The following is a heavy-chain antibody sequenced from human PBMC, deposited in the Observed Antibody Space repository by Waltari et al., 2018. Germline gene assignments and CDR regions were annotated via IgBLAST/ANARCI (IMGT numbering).Heavy chain of an antibody. J-gene: IGHJ3*02. CDR1: GDSVSSNGVA. Sequence: QVQLQQSGPGLVNPSQTLSLTCAISGDSVSSNGVAWNWIRQSPSRGLEWLGRTYYRSKGYNEYAVSVKNRITINLDTSKNQFSLQLNSVTPEDTGIYYCARGRMSAFDIWGQGTMVTVSS. CDR3: ARGRMSAFDI. V-gene: IGHV6-1*01. CDR2: TYYRSKGYN.